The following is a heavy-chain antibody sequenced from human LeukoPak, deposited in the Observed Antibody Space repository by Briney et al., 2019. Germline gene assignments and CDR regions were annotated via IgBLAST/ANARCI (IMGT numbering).Heavy chain of an antibody. CDR2: IKSKTDGGTT. Sequence: GGSLRLSCAASGFTFSNAWMSWVRQAPGKGLEWVGRIKSKTDGGTTDYAAPVKGRFTISRDDSKNTLYLQMNSLRAEDTAVYYCARGPYQHKGGYYFDYWGQGTLVTVSS. V-gene: IGHV3-15*01. D-gene: IGHD2-2*01. CDR1: GFTFSNAW. CDR3: ARGPYQHKGGYYFDY. J-gene: IGHJ4*02.